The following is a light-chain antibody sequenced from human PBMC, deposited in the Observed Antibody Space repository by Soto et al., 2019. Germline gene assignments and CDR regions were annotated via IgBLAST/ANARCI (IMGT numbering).Light chain of an antibody. CDR2: GAS. CDR3: QQYGSSPQT. V-gene: IGKV3-20*01. Sequence: EIVLTQSPGTLSLSPGERATLSCRASQSVGSNYLAWYQQKPGQAPRLLIYGASSRATGIPDRFSGSGSGTDFTLSISRLEPEDFAVYYWQQYGSSPQTFGQGTKVEIK. J-gene: IGKJ1*01. CDR1: QSVGSNY.